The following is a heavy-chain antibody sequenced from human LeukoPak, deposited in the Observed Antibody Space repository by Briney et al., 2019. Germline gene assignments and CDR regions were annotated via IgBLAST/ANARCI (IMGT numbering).Heavy chain of an antibody. CDR3: AKGPKGYYGSGSSVYYFDY. CDR1: GFTFSSYA. V-gene: IGHV3-23*01. Sequence: PGGSLRLSCAASGFTFSSYAMSWVRQAPGKGLEWVSDISGSGISTYYADSVKGRFTISRDNSKNTLYLQMNSLRAEDTAVYYCAKGPKGYYGSGSSVYYFDYWGQGTLVTASS. CDR2: ISGSGIST. D-gene: IGHD3-10*01. J-gene: IGHJ4*02.